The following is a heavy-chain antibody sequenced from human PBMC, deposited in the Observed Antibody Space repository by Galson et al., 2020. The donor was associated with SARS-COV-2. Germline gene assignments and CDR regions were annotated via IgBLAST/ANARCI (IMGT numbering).Heavy chain of an antibody. D-gene: IGHD4-17*01. CDR1: GFTFSSYG. Sequence: GGSLRLSCAASGFTFSSYGMHWVRQAPGKGLEWVAFIRYDGSNQYYADSVKGRFTISRDNSKNTLYLQVNSLRAEDTAVYYCAKDSKIYGDQYYDYYYLDVWGKGTTVTISS. J-gene: IGHJ6*03. CDR3: AKDSKIYGDQYYDYYYLDV. CDR2: IRYDGSNQ. V-gene: IGHV3-30*02.